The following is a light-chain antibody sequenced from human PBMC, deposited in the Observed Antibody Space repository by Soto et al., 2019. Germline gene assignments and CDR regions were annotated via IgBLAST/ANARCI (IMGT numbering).Light chain of an antibody. V-gene: IGKV3-20*01. J-gene: IGKJ4*01. CDR1: QSLTSSY. Sequence: EIVLTQSPGTLSLSPGERATLSCRASQSLTSSYLAWYQQKPGQAPRLLIYGAFSRATGIPDRFSGSGSGTEFTLTISSLQSDDFAVYYCQQYNNWSPLTFGGGTKVDIK. CDR3: QQYNNWSPLT. CDR2: GAF.